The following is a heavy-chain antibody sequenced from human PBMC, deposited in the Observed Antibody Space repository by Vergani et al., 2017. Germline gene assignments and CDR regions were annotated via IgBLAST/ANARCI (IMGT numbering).Heavy chain of an antibody. CDR2: IYVSGIT. CDR1: GTSINNDFYY. V-gene: IGHV4-61*02. D-gene: IGHD4-23*01. CDR3: ARDNKQLRPRAFDL. J-gene: IGHJ3*01. Sequence: QVQLQESGPGLVKPSQTLSLTCTVSGTSINNDFYYWHWIRQPAGKGLEWIGRIYVSGITDYNSSLQSRVSMSVDTSKNQFSLTLTSVTAADTAVYYCARDNKQLRPRAFDLWCQGTMVTVSS.